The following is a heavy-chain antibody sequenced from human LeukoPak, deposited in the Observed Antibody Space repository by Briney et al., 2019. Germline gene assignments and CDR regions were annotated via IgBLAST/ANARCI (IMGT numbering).Heavy chain of an antibody. V-gene: IGHV3-48*04. CDR1: GFTFSTSG. D-gene: IGHD6-13*01. CDR3: ALAAAASPIDY. J-gene: IGHJ4*02. Sequence: GGSLRLSCAASGFTFSTSGMNWVRQAPGKGLEWISYISSSSSTIYYTDSVKGRFTISRDNAKNSLFLQMNSLRAEDTAVYYCALAAAASPIDYWGQGTLVTVS. CDR2: ISSSSSTI.